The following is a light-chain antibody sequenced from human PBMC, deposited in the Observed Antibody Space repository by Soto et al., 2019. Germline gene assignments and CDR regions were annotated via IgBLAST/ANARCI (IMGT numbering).Light chain of an antibody. CDR3: QQSYRFPKT. V-gene: IGKV1-39*01. Sequence: DVQMTQSPSSLSASVGDSLTLTCRASQTVTSYLNWYQQKPGKAPKLLIYAASTLQSGVPSRFSGSVSGTEFTLTIISLQPEDFATYYCQQSYRFPKTFGRGTKVDIK. CDR1: QTVTSY. CDR2: AAS. J-gene: IGKJ1*01.